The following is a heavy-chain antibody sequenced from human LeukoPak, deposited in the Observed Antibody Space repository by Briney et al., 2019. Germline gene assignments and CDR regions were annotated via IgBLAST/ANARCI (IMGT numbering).Heavy chain of an antibody. V-gene: IGHV3-11*04. Sequence: GGSLRLSCTGSGVTFEDYYLSWIRQAPGKGLEWISYVSSTGGDKFYADPVKGRFTISRDNAKNSLFLQMNSLRAEDTAVYYCAREQSHCGGDCRFYGMDVWGQGTTVTVSS. CDR3: AREQSHCGGDCRFYGMDV. J-gene: IGHJ6*02. CDR1: GVTFEDYY. CDR2: VSSTGGDK. D-gene: IGHD2-21*02.